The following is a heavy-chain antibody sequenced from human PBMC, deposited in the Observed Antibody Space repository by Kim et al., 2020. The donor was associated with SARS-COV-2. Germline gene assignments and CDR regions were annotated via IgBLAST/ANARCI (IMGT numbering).Heavy chain of an antibody. V-gene: IGHV1-2*06. CDR2: ISPPNGAT. Sequence: ASVKVSCKTSGYSFSAYYIHWVRQAPGQGLEWMGRISPPNGATSYAQKFQGRVTMTRDTSIATAYMELSSLMSDDTALYYCVRRCQGSGHTAAFWGQGTLVTVST. D-gene: IGHD2-15*01. CDR1: GYSFSAYY. J-gene: IGHJ4*02. CDR3: VRRCQGSGHTAAF.